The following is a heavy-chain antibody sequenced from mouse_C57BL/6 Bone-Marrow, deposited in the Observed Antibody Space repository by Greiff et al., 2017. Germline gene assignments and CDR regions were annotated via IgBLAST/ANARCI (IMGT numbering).Heavy chain of an antibody. D-gene: IGHD2-1*01. CDR2: IWGDGST. CDR3: AKLCYGNYLDY. V-gene: IGHV2-3*01. CDR1: GFSFPRYG. J-gene: IGHJ4*01. Sequence: QVQLKESGPGLVAPSQRLSIPCTVSGFSFPRYGVSWVRQPPGKGLEWLGVIWGDGSTNYHSALISRLSISKDNSKSQVFLKLNSLQTDDTATYYGAKLCYGNYLDYWGQGTSVTVSS.